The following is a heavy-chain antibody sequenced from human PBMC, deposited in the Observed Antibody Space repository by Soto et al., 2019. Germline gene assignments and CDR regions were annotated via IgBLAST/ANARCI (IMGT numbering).Heavy chain of an antibody. CDR3: ERDSQGSNWYAH. J-gene: IGHJ5*02. CDR1: VFTFSDYW. V-gene: IGHV3-7*05. CDR2: VKPDGTQK. Sequence: PGGSLRLSCETSVFTFSDYWMSLVRRGPGKGLEWVANVKPDGTQKFYVDSVRGRFSIFRDNTKKSLFLQMNSLTAEDTGIYYCERDSQGSNWYAHWGQGAYVTLSS.